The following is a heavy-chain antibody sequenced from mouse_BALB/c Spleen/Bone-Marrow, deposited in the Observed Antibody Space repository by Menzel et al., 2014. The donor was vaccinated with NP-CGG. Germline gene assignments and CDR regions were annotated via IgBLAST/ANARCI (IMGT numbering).Heavy chain of an antibody. Sequence: VQLQQSGAELVRPGSSVKISCKASGYAFSRSWMHWVKQRPGQGLEWIGQIYPGDDDTNYSGKFKGRATLTADKSSGTAFMQLSSLTSEDSAVYFCAGSTPLAYWGQGTLVTVSA. CDR3: AGSTPLAY. J-gene: IGHJ3*01. CDR1: GYAFSRSW. D-gene: IGHD1-1*01. V-gene: IGHV1-80*01. CDR2: IYPGDDDT.